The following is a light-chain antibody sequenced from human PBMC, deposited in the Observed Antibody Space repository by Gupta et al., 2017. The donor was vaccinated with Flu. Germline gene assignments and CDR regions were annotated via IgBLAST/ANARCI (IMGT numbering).Light chain of an antibody. CDR3: MQGSHWPPWT. CDR1: QSLVNSHGNTY. CDR2: DVS. Sequence: DVVMTQSPLSLSVTVGQPASISCKSSQSLVNSHGNTYLHWLQQRPGQSPRRLIYDVSKRDSGVPDRFSGSGSGTDFTLNITRVEAEDVGVYYCMQGSHWPPWTFGQGTKVEIK. J-gene: IGKJ1*01. V-gene: IGKV2-30*01.